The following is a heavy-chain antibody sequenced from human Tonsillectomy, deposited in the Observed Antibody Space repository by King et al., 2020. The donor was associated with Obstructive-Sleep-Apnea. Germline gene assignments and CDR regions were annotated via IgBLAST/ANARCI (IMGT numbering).Heavy chain of an antibody. Sequence: PLQESGPGLVKPSETLSLTCTVSGGSISSYYWSWIRQPPGKGLEWIGYIYYSGSTNYNPSLKSRVTISVDTSKNQFSLKLSSVTAADTAVYYCARSPFTFGGVIVKGYFDYWGQGTLVTVSS. CDR1: GGSISSYY. CDR3: ARSPFTFGGVIVKGYFDY. CDR2: IYYSGST. V-gene: IGHV4-59*01. D-gene: IGHD3-16*02. J-gene: IGHJ4*02.